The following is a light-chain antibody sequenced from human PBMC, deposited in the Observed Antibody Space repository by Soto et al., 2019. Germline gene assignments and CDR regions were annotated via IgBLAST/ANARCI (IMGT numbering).Light chain of an antibody. Sequence: IQLTQSPSFLSASVGDRVTITCRASQGISSYLAWYQQKPGKAPKLLIYAASTLQSGVPSRFSGSGSGTEFTLTISSLQPEDFATYYCQQLNSYSITFGQGTRLEIE. CDR1: QGISSY. CDR2: AAS. V-gene: IGKV1-9*01. CDR3: QQLNSYSIT. J-gene: IGKJ5*01.